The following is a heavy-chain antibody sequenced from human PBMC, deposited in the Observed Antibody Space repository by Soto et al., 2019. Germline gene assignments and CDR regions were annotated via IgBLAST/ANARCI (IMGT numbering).Heavy chain of an antibody. CDR1: GGSFSGYY. V-gene: IGHV4-34*01. CDR3: ARAPGGRTVPAAATGGLDY. D-gene: IGHD2-2*01. CDR2: INHSGST. J-gene: IGHJ4*02. Sequence: PSETLSLTCAVYGGSFSGYYWSWIRQPPGKGLEWIGEINHSGSTNYNPSLKSRVTISVDTSKNQFSLKLSSVTAADTAVYYCARAPGGRTVPAAATGGLDYWGQGTLVTVSS.